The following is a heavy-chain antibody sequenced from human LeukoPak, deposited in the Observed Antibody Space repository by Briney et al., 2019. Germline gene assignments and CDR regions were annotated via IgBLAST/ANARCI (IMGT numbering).Heavy chain of an antibody. D-gene: IGHD4-17*01. CDR1: GFTFSSYS. V-gene: IGHV3-21*01. J-gene: IGHJ4*02. Sequence: GGSLRLSCAASGFTFSSYSMNWVRQAPGKGLEWVSSISSSSSYIYYADLVKGRFTISRDNAKNSLYLQMNSLRAEDTAVYYCARDQRTTVTPDYWGQGTLVTVSS. CDR2: ISSSSSYI. CDR3: ARDQRTTVTPDY.